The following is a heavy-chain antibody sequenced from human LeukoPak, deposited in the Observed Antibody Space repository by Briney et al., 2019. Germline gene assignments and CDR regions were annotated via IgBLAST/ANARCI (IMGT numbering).Heavy chain of an antibody. CDR2: TSYDGSNK. Sequence: GGSLRLSCAASGFTFSSYTMHWVRQAPGKGLEWVAVTSYDGSNKYYADSVKGRCTISRDNFKSTLYLQMNSLRVEDTAVYYCARDAWSFDYWGQGTLVTVSS. J-gene: IGHJ4*02. CDR3: ARDAWSFDY. D-gene: IGHD2-15*01. V-gene: IGHV3-30*04. CDR1: GFTFSSYT.